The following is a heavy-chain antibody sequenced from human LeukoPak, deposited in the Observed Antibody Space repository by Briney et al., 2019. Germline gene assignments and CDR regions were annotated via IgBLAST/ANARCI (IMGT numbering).Heavy chain of an antibody. CDR1: GGSFSGYY. CDR2: INHSGST. Sequence: PSETLSLTCAVCGGSFSGYYWSWIRQPPGKGLEWIGEINHSGSTNYNPSLKSRVTISVDTSKNQFSLKLSSVTAADTAVYYCASANYDYVWGSYRSFDYWGQGTLVTVSS. CDR3: ASANYDYVWGSYRSFDY. V-gene: IGHV4-34*01. J-gene: IGHJ4*02. D-gene: IGHD3-16*02.